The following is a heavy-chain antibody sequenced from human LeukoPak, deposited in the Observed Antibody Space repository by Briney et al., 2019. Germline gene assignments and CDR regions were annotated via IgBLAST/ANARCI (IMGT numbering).Heavy chain of an antibody. V-gene: IGHV4-4*07. CDR1: GGSISTYY. D-gene: IGHD6-19*01. J-gene: IGHJ6*02. Sequence: SETLSLTCTVSGGSISTYYWSWIRQPAGKGLEWIGRIYTSGSTNYNPSLKSRVTISVDTSKNQFSLKLSSVTAADTAVYYCARGRYWYSSGWYGRNYYYYGMDVWGQGTTVTVSS. CDR3: ARGRYWYSSGWYGRNYYYYGMDV. CDR2: IYTSGST.